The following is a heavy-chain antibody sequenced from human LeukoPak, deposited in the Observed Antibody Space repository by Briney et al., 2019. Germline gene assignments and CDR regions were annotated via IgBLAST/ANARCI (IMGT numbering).Heavy chain of an antibody. J-gene: IGHJ6*03. V-gene: IGHV4-61*02. D-gene: IGHD2-2*01. CDR1: GGSISSGSYY. Sequence: PSETLSLTCTVSGGSISSGSYYWSWIRQLAGKGLEWIGRIYTSGSTNYNPSLKSRVTISVDTSKNQFSLKLSSVTAADTAVYYCARESSHYYMDVWGKGTTVTVSS. CDR3: ARESSHYYMDV. CDR2: IYTSGST.